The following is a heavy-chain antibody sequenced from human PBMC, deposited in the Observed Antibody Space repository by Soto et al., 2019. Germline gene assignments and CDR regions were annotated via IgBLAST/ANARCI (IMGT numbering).Heavy chain of an antibody. V-gene: IGHV4-39*01. J-gene: IGHJ5*02. Sequence: PSETLSLTCTVSGGSINSSGYYWGWIRQPPGKGLEWIGSIYYSGSTHYNTSLKSRVTISVDTSKNQFSLKLSSVTAADTAVYYCARWPRGIAATITGYWFDPWGQGTLDT. CDR3: ARWPRGIAATITGYWFDP. CDR2: IYYSGST. D-gene: IGHD5-12*01. CDR1: GGSINSSGYY.